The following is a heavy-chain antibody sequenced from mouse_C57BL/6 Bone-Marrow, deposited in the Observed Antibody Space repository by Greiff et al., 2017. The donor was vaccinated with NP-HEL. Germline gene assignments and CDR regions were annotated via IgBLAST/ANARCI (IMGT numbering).Heavy chain of an antibody. Sequence: EVQGVESGGDLVKPGGSLKLSCAASGFTFSSYGMSWVRQTPDKRLEWVATISSGGSYTYYPDSVKGRFTISRDNAKNTLYLQMSSLKSDDTAMYYCARQGTLTTVVANFDYWGQGTTLTVSS. V-gene: IGHV5-6*01. J-gene: IGHJ2*01. CDR3: ARQGTLTTVVANFDY. CDR1: GFTFSSYG. D-gene: IGHD1-1*01. CDR2: ISSGGSYT.